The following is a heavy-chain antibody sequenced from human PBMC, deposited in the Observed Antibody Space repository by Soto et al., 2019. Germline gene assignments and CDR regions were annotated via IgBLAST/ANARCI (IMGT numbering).Heavy chain of an antibody. CDR2: ISSDVSST. J-gene: IGHJ3*02. CDR3: ARADDYNRDDSFDI. Sequence: GGSLRLSCEASGFTFSSYWMHWVRQVPEKGLVWVSRISSDVSSTNYADSVKGRFTVSRDNAKNTLYLQMNSLRVEDTAVYYCARADDYNRDDSFDIWGQGTMVTVSS. V-gene: IGHV3-74*01. D-gene: IGHD4-4*01. CDR1: GFTFSSYW.